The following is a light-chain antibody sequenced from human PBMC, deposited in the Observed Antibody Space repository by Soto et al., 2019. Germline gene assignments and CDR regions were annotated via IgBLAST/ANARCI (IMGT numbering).Light chain of an antibody. CDR2: VAS. J-gene: IGKJ2*01. CDR1: QSVSSSY. V-gene: IGKV3-20*01. Sequence: EIVLTQSPGTPSLSPGERATLSCRASQSVSSSYLVWYQQRLGQAPRLLFYVASSRATGIPDRFSGSGSGTDFTLTISRLEPEDFAVYYCQQYGSSPYTFGQGTKLEIK. CDR3: QQYGSSPYT.